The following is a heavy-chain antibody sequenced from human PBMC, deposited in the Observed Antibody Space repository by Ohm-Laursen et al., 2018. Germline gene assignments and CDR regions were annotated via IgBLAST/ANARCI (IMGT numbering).Heavy chain of an antibody. CDR3: ARGRGYGYNY. Sequence: GTLSLTCPVYGGSFSGYYWSWIRQPPGKGLEWIGEINHSGSTNYNPSLKSRVTISVDTSKNQFSLKLSSVTAADTAVYYCARGRGYGYNYWGQGTLVTVSS. D-gene: IGHD5-12*01. J-gene: IGHJ4*02. CDR2: INHSGST. V-gene: IGHV4-34*01. CDR1: GGSFSGYY.